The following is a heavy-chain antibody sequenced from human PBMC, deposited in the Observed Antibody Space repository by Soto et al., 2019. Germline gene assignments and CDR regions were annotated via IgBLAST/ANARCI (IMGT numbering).Heavy chain of an antibody. J-gene: IGHJ4*02. CDR2: IYYSGST. CDR1: GGSISSYY. V-gene: IGHV4-59*08. Sequence: KSSETLSLTCTVSGGSISSYYWSWVRQPPGKGLEWIGSIYYSGSTYYNPSLKSRVTISVDTSKNQFSLKLSSVTAADTAVYYCASRESTVTTVSWGQGTLVTVSP. CDR3: ASRESTVTTVS. D-gene: IGHD4-17*01.